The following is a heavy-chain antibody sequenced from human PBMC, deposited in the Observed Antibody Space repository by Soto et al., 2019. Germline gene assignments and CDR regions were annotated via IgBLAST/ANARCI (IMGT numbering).Heavy chain of an antibody. D-gene: IGHD3-10*01. CDR1: GLTFSSYW. CDR2: IKQDGSKE. CDR3: ARIASSGRGWDV. V-gene: IGHV3-7*01. J-gene: IGHJ6*02. Sequence: EVQLVESGGGLVQPGGSLRLPCVDSGLTFSSYWMSGVRKVPVKGLEWVATIKQDGSKENYLDSVKGRFTISRDNTKNSMYLQMNSLRAEDTAVYYCARIASSGRGWDVWGQGTTVVVSS.